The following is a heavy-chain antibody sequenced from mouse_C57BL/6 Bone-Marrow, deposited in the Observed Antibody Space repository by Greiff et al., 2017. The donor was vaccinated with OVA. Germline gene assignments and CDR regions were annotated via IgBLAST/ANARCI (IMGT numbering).Heavy chain of an antibody. Sequence: VQLQQSGPELVKPGASVKISCKASGYAFSSSWMNWVKQRPGKGLEWIGRIYPGDGDTNYNGKFKGKATLTADKSSSTAYMQLSSLTSEDSAVYFCARYVDIFITTEQEDMDYWGQGTTVTVSS. CDR3: ARYVDIFITTEQEDMDY. D-gene: IGHD1-1*01. CDR2: IYPGDGDT. CDR1: GYAFSSSW. V-gene: IGHV1-82*01. J-gene: IGHJ4*01.